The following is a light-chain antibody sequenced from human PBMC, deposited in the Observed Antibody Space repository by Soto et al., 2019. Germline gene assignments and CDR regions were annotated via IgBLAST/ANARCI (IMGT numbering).Light chain of an antibody. CDR2: DAS. V-gene: IGKV3-20*01. J-gene: IGKJ1*01. CDR1: QSVSNNY. Sequence: EIVLTQSPGTLSLSPGERATLSCRASQSVSNNYLAWYQQKPGQAPRLLIYDASNRATGIPDRFIGGGSGTDFTLTISRLEPEDFAVYYCQQCGSLPGTFGQGTKVDIK. CDR3: QQCGSLPGT.